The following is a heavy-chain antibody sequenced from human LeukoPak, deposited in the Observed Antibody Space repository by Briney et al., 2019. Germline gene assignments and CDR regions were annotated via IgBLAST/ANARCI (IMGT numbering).Heavy chain of an antibody. D-gene: IGHD1-26*01. J-gene: IGHJ4*02. CDR3: ARHAGGLDSGSYSPPVYYFDY. CDR2: IYYSGST. CDR1: GGSFSGYY. V-gene: IGHV4-59*08. Sequence: KPSETLSLTCAVYGGSFSGYYWSWIRQPPGKGLEWIGYIYYSGSTNYNPSLKSRVTISVDTSKNQFSLKLSSVTAADTAVYYCARHAGGLDSGSYSPPVYYFDYWGQGTLVTVSS.